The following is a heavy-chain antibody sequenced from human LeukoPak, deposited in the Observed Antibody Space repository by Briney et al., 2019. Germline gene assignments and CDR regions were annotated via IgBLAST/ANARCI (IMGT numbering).Heavy chain of an antibody. V-gene: IGHV3-23*01. D-gene: IGHD6-13*01. CDR1: GFTFSIYA. J-gene: IGHJ4*02. CDR2: ISGSGGTA. CDR3: ARVRFSSSSWYHPTIFDY. Sequence: GGSLRLSCAASGFTFSIYAMSWARQAPGKGLEWVSAISGSGGTAYYADSVKGRFTISRDNSKNTLYLQMNSLRAEGTAVYYCARVRFSSSSWYHPTIFDYWGQGTLVTVSS.